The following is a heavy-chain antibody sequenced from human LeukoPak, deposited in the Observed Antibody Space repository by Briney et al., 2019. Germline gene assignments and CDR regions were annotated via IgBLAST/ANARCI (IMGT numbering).Heavy chain of an antibody. Sequence: ASVKVSCKASGYIFSNYGISWVRQAPGQGLEWMGWINAKNGDTNYIQKFRGRVTMTTDTSTSTAYMELWSLTSDDTAVYYCARDVPGTTPFDYWGQGTLVTVSS. CDR3: ARDVPGTTPFDY. V-gene: IGHV1-18*01. CDR2: INAKNGDT. J-gene: IGHJ4*02. D-gene: IGHD1-7*01. CDR1: GYIFSNYG.